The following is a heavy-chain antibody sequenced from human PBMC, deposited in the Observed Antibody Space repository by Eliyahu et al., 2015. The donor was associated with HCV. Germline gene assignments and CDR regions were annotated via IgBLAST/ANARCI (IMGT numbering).Heavy chain of an antibody. CDR3: ARVPGYCSGGSCKNWFDP. D-gene: IGHD2-15*01. V-gene: IGHV1-69*04. CDR1: GGTFSSYA. J-gene: IGHJ5*02. CDR2: FIPILGIA. Sequence: QVQLVQSGAEVKKPGSSVKVSCKASGGTFSSYAISWVRQAPGQGLEWMGRFIPILGIANYAQKFQGRVTITADKSTSTAYMELSSLRSEDTAVYYCARVPGYCSGGSCKNWFDPWGQGTLVTVSS.